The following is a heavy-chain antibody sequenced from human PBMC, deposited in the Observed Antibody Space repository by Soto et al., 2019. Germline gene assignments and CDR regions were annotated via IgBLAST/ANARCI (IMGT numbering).Heavy chain of an antibody. J-gene: IGHJ4*02. CDR1: GFTFSSYA. Sequence: QVQLVESGGGVVQPGRSLRLSCAASGFTFSSYAMHWVRQAPGKGLEWVAIISYDGTNKYYADSVKGRFTISRDNSKNTLYLQMNSLRPEDTAMYYCAILSSGNYLGDYFDYWGQGTLVTVSS. V-gene: IGHV3-30*03. D-gene: IGHD1-26*01. CDR2: ISYDGTNK. CDR3: AILSSGNYLGDYFDY.